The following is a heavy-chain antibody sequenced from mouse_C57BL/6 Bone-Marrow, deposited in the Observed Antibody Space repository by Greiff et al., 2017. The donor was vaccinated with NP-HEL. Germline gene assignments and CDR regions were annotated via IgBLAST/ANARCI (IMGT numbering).Heavy chain of an antibody. D-gene: IGHD2-5*01. V-gene: IGHV5-6*01. CDR2: ISSGGSYT. J-gene: IGHJ4*01. Sequence: EVQGVESGGDLVKPGGSLKLSCAASGFTFSSYGMSWVRQTPDKRLEWVATISSGGSYTYYPDSVKGRFTISRDNAKNTLYLQMSSLKSEDTAMYYCARRYSKDAMVYWGQGTSVTVSS. CDR1: GFTFSSYG. CDR3: ARRYSKDAMVY.